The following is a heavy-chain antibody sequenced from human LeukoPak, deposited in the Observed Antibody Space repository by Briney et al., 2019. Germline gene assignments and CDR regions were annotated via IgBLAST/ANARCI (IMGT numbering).Heavy chain of an antibody. CDR1: GGSISDNY. V-gene: IGHV4-4*07. Sequence: SETLSLTCTVSGGSISDNYWSWIRQPAGKGLEWIGRIYTSGSTNYNPSLKSRVTMSVDTSKNQFSLKLSSVTAADTAVYYCARAGYTSGWYYFDYWGQGTLVTVPS. CDR2: IYTSGST. D-gene: IGHD6-19*01. CDR3: ARAGYTSGWYYFDY. J-gene: IGHJ4*02.